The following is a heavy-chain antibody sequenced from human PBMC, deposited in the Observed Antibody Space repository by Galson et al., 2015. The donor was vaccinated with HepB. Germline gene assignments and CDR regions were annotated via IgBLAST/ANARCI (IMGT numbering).Heavy chain of an antibody. CDR1: GGSTSSSSYY. D-gene: IGHD4-11*01. CDR3: ARHYSMEAVDAFDI. V-gene: IGHV4-39*01. J-gene: IGHJ3*02. Sequence: SETLSLTCTVSGGSTSSSSYYWGWIRQPPGKGLEWIGSIYYSGSTYYNPSLKSRVTISVDTSKNQFSLKLSSVTAADTAVYYCARHYSMEAVDAFDIWGQGTMVTVSS. CDR2: IYYSGST.